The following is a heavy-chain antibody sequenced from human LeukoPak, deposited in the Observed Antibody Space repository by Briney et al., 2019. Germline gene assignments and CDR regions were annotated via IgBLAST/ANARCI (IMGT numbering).Heavy chain of an antibody. J-gene: IGHJ5*02. CDR1: GGSISSYH. CDR2: IYYSGST. CDR3: ARHLAGYCSSTSCSGGWFDP. Sequence: SETLSLTCTVSGGSISSYHWSWIRQPPGKGLEWIGYIYYSGSTNYNPSLKSRVTISVDTSKNQFSLKLSPVTAADTAVYYCARHLAGYCSSTSCSGGWFDPWGQGTLVTVSS. V-gene: IGHV4-59*08. D-gene: IGHD2-2*03.